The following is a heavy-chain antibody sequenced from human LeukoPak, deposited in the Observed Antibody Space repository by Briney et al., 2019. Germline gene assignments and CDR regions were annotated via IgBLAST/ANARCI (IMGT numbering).Heavy chain of an antibody. V-gene: IGHV4-59*01. D-gene: IGHD3-22*01. CDR1: GGSISSYY. J-gene: IGHJ3*02. CDR3: ARAGTAYYYDSSGYYPDLVAFDI. Sequence: SETLSLTCLVSGGSISSYYSGWVRQPPGKGLEWIGYIYYSGSTNYNPSLTRRVTISLDTSKNQFSLKLSSVTAADTGVYYCARAGTAYYYDSSGYYPDLVAFDIWGQGTMVTVSS. CDR2: IYYSGST.